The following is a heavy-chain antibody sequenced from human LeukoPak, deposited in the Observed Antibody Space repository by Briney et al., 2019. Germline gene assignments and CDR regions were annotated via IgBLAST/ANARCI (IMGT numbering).Heavy chain of an antibody. D-gene: IGHD3-22*01. CDR3: ARDLRDNYDSREADY. Sequence: GGSLRLSCADSGCSVDTKTIFGVGQTPPRGVVGLSAITINGTTYYADSVKGRFTISRNNAKNSLYLQMNSLRDEDTAVYYWARDLRDNYDSREADYWGQGTLVTVSS. V-gene: IGHV3-69-1*01. CDR1: GCSVDTKT. CDR2: ITINGTT. J-gene: IGHJ4*02.